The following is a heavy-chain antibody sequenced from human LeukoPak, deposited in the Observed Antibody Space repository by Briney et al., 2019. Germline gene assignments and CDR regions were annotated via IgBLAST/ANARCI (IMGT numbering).Heavy chain of an antibody. J-gene: IGHJ4*02. CDR3: AREGGLVWFGEGDY. D-gene: IGHD3-10*01. CDR1: GFTVSSNY. V-gene: IGHV3-66*01. Sequence: PGGSLRLSCAASGFTVSSNYMSWVRQAPGKGLEWVSVIYSGGSTYYADSVKGRFTISRDNSKNTLYLQMNSLRAEDTAVYYCAREGGLVWFGEGDYWGQGTLVTVSS. CDR2: IYSGGST.